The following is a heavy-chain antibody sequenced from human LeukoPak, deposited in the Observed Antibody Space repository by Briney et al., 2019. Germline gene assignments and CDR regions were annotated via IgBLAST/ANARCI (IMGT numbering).Heavy chain of an antibody. D-gene: IGHD6-13*01. CDR2: IKQDGSEK. J-gene: IGHJ4*02. CDR3: ANYRYSSSCYIY. V-gene: IGHV3-7*01. Sequence: GGSLRLSCAASGFTFSHYWMTWVRQAPGKGLEWVANIKQDGSEKYYVDSVKGRFTISRDNAKNSLYLQMNSLRAEDTAVYFCANYRYSSSCYIYWGQGTLVTVSS. CDR1: GFTFSHYW.